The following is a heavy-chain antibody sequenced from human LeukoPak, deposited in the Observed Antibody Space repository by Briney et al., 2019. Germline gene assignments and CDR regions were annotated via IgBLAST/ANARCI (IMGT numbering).Heavy chain of an antibody. Sequence: QTGGSLRLSCAASGFTVSSKYMSWVRQAPGKGLEWVSVIYSGGSTYYADSVKGRFTISRDNSKNTVYLQMNSLRAEDTAVYYCARESSGWLQLFDYWGQGTLVTVSS. J-gene: IGHJ4*02. CDR3: ARESSGWLQLFDY. V-gene: IGHV3-66*01. CDR2: IYSGGST. D-gene: IGHD5-24*01. CDR1: GFTVSSKY.